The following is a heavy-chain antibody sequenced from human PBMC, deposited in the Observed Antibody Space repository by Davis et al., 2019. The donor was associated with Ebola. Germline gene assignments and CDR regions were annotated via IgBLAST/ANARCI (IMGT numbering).Heavy chain of an antibody. CDR3: ARDRTQWLTPDAFDI. Sequence: PGGSLRLSCAASGFTFSSYGMHWVRQAPGKGLEWVAVIWYDGSNKYYADSVKGRFTISRDNSKNTLYLQMNSLRAEDTAVYYCARDRTQWLTPDAFDIWGQGTTVTVS. CDR2: IWYDGSNK. J-gene: IGHJ3*02. CDR1: GFTFSSYG. D-gene: IGHD6-19*01. V-gene: IGHV3-33*01.